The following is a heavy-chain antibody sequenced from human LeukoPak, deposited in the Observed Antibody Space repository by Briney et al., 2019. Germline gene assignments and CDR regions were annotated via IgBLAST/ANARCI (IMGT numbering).Heavy chain of an antibody. CDR1: GGSVSTSTHY. Sequence: SETLSLTCTVSGGSVSTSTHYWGWIRHPPGKGLEWIGSVSNGGSTSYNPSLTSRISISVDTSKNQFSLKLNSVTAADTALYYCARSDHSHFVNWFDFWGQGILVAVSS. D-gene: IGHD2-21*01. CDR3: ARSDHSHFVNWFDF. CDR2: VSNGGST. J-gene: IGHJ5*01. V-gene: IGHV4-39*01.